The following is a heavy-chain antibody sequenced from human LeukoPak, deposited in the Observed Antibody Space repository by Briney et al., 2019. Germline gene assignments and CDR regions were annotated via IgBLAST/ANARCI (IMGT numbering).Heavy chain of an antibody. CDR2: ISRDGLDT. D-gene: IGHD1-26*01. CDR3: AKARVRQWDSFDY. V-gene: IGHV3-30*04. CDR1: EFTFSTYA. Sequence: SGGSLRLSCAASEFTFSTYAMHWVRQAPGKGPEWVAVISRDGLDTYYADSVKGRFTISRDNSKNTLYLQMNSLRAEDTAVYYCAKARVRQWDSFDYWGQGTLVTVSS. J-gene: IGHJ4*02.